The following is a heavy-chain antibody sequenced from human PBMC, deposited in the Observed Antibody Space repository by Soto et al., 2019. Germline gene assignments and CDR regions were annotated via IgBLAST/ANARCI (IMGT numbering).Heavy chain of an antibody. V-gene: IGHV1-69*13. D-gene: IGHD2-15*01. CDR1: GGTFSSYA. CDR3: AREGRSGGSCYSCLDP. CDR2: IIPIFGTA. Sequence: SVKVSCKASGGTFSSYAISWVRQAPGQGLEWMGGIIPIFGTANYAQKFQGRVTITADESTSTAYMELSSLRSEDTAVYYCAREGRSGGSCYSCLDPWGQGTQVTVSS. J-gene: IGHJ5*02.